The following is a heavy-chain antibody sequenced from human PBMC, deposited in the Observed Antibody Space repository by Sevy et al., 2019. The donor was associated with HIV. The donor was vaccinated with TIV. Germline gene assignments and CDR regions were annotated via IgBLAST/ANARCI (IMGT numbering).Heavy chain of an antibody. V-gene: IGHV3-30-3*01. J-gene: IGHJ6*02. D-gene: IGHD5-12*01. CDR1: GFTFSSYA. Sequence: GGSLRLSCEASGFTFSSYAMHWVRQAPGKGLEWVALVSFDGARNYYADSVKGRFTISRDDSENTLYLQMNSLRPEYTAVYYCAREIDVDAGATHDRYDYYYAMDVWGRGTTVTVSS. CDR3: AREIDVDAGATHDRYDYYYAMDV. CDR2: VSFDGARN.